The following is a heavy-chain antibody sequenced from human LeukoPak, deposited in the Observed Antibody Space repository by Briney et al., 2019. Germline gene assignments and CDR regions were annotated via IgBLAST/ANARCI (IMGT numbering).Heavy chain of an antibody. CDR1: GFTFDDYG. CDR2: INWNGGST. Sequence: GGSLRLSCAASGFTFDDYGMSWVRQAPGKGLEWVSGINWNGGSTDYADSVQGRLTIPRDNAKNSLFLQMNSLRAEDTALYYSAREDKGGVDYWGQGTLVTVSS. J-gene: IGHJ4*02. D-gene: IGHD3-16*01. V-gene: IGHV3-20*04. CDR3: AREDKGGVDY.